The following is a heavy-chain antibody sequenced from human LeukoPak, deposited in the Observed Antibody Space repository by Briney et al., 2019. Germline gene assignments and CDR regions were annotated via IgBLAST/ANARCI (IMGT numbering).Heavy chain of an antibody. CDR2: IYTSGST. CDR3: ARDQIVVVPAGYMDV. J-gene: IGHJ6*03. D-gene: IGHD2-2*01. Sequence: SQTLSLTCTVSGDSISSGSYYGSWVRQPAGKGLEWIGRIYTSGSTNYNPSLKSQVTISVDTSKNQFSLKLSSVTAADTAVYYCARDQIVVVPAGYMDVWGKGTTVTVSS. CDR1: GDSISSGSYY. V-gene: IGHV4-61*02.